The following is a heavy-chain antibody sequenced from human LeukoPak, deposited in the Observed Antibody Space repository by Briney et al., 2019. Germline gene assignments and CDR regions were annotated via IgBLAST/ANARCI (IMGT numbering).Heavy chain of an antibody. J-gene: IGHJ3*02. Sequence: PGGSLRLSCVSSGFTFDDYAMHWVRQAPGKGLQWVSGISWNSVSIGYADSVKGRFTISRDNAKKSVYLQMNSLRTEDTALYYCAKDEGSSPDAFDIWGQGTMVTVFS. CDR1: GFTFDDYA. V-gene: IGHV3-9*01. CDR2: ISWNSVSI. D-gene: IGHD6-13*01. CDR3: AKDEGSSPDAFDI.